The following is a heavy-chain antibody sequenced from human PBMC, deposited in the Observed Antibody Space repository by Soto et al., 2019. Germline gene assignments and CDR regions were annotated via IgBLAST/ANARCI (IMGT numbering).Heavy chain of an antibody. D-gene: IGHD3-22*01. CDR3: ASSMDFSDRNGYYYLDY. J-gene: IGHJ4*02. V-gene: IGHV4-31*03. Sequence: QVQLQESGPGLVKPSQTLSLTCTVSGGSTSSGSYYWRWIRQHPGKGLEWIGYIDYSGRTNYNPSRKSRVTIAIDRSRNQFSLKLASVTDADTAVYYCASSMDFSDRNGYYYLDYWGQGTLVSVSS. CDR2: IDYSGRT. CDR1: GGSTSSGSYY.